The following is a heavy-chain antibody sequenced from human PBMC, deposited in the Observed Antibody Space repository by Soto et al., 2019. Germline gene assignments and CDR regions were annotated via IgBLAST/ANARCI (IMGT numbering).Heavy chain of an antibody. CDR3: ARHEAARPDY. Sequence: SETLSLTCIVSGGSISSSSYYWGWIRQPPGKGLEWSGSIYYSGTTYYNPSLKSRVTISEDTSKNKFSLKLSSVTAADTAVYYCARHEAARPDYWGQGTLVTVSS. V-gene: IGHV4-39*01. CDR2: IYYSGTT. D-gene: IGHD6-6*01. CDR1: GGSISSSSYY. J-gene: IGHJ4*02.